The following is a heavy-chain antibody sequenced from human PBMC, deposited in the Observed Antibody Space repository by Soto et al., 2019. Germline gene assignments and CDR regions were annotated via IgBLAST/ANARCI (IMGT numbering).Heavy chain of an antibody. CDR1: GYIFMNYA. V-gene: IGHV1-3*01. Sequence: QVHLVQSGAEVKKPGASVKVSCKSSGYIFMNYAIHWVRQAPGQGFEWMGWIHAGDGKTKYPQSLQGRVTITRDTSASTVYMELSGLPSDDTAVYYCARLPRYTSDIVEVPAVMYEDSFHPWGQGTLVTVSS. J-gene: IGHJ5*02. CDR2: IHAGDGKT. CDR3: ARLPRYTSDIVEVPAVMYEDSFHP. D-gene: IGHD2-2*01.